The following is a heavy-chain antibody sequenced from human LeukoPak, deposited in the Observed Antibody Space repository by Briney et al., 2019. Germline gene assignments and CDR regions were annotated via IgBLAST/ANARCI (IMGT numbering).Heavy chain of an antibody. Sequence: GGSLRLSCAASGFTFSNFPMHWVRQAPGKGLEWVAVISSDGSNKYYADSVKGRFTISRDNSKNTLYLQMNSLGAADTAVYYCARKYSDSLPDYWGQGTLVTVSS. CDR3: ARKYSDSLPDY. J-gene: IGHJ4*02. V-gene: IGHV3-30-3*01. CDR1: GFTFSNFP. CDR2: ISSDGSNK. D-gene: IGHD5-12*01.